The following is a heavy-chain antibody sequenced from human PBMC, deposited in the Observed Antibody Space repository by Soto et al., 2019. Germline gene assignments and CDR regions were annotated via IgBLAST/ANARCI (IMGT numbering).Heavy chain of an antibody. D-gene: IGHD3-3*01. CDR1: GYSVSSGHYH. CDR2: VHYSGST. Sequence: SETLSLTCTVSGYSVSSGHYHWGWIRQPPGKGLEWIATVHYSGSTHYNPSLRSRVTISVDTSKNQFSLKLSSVTAADTAVYYCARGRWLRFLEPEGFDYWGQGTLVTVSS. CDR3: ARGRWLRFLEPEGFDY. V-gene: IGHV4-39*01. J-gene: IGHJ4*02.